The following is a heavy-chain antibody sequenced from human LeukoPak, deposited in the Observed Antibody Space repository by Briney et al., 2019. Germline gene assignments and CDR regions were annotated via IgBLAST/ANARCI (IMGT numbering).Heavy chain of an antibody. Sequence: PSETLSLTCTVSGGSIGGDSWSWIRQPPGKRLEWIGYFFYSGSTNYNPSLHSRVTISVDTSKNQFSLKLDSVTAADTAVYYCARHGRTSCGMDVWGQGTTVTVSS. CDR3: ARHGRTSCGMDV. J-gene: IGHJ6*02. D-gene: IGHD2-15*01. CDR1: GGSIGGDS. CDR2: FFYSGST. V-gene: IGHV4-59*08.